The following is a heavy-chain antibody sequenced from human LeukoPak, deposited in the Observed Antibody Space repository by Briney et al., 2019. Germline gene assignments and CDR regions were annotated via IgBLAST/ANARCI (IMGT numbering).Heavy chain of an antibody. J-gene: IGHJ5*02. V-gene: IGHV1-69*13. CDR1: GYTFTGYY. CDR2: IIPIFGTA. CDR3: AKDLGPVTTGWFDP. Sequence: GASVKVSCKASGYTFTGYYMHWVRQAPGQGLEWMGGIIPIFGTANYAQKFQGRVTITADESTSTAYMELSSLRSEDTALYYCAKDLGPVTTGWFDPWGQGTLVTVSS. D-gene: IGHD4-17*01.